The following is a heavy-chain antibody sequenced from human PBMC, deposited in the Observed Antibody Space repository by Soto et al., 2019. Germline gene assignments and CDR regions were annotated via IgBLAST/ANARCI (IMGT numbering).Heavy chain of an antibody. CDR3: AKDGIDCSGGSCDSWVGYYYYYMDG. Sequence: EVQLLESGGGLVQPGGSLRLSCAASGFTFSSYAMSWVRQAPGKGLEWVSAISGSGGSTYYADSVKGRFTISRDNSKNPVFLQMNSLRAEDTAVYYCAKDGIDCSGGSCDSWVGYYYYYMDGWGKGTTVTVSS. V-gene: IGHV3-23*01. D-gene: IGHD2-15*01. CDR2: ISGSGGST. J-gene: IGHJ6*03. CDR1: GFTFSSYA.